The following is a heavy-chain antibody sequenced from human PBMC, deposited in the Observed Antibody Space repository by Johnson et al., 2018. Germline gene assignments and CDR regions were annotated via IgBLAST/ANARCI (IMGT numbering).Heavy chain of an antibody. CDR1: GFTFGNYA. CDR2: VGGGGSDT. CDR3: AKDFVSANGVFDPFDI. D-gene: IGHD3-10*01. Sequence: VQLVQSGGGLGQPGGSLRLSCVASGFTFGNYAMSWVRQSRGKGLEWVATVGGGGSDTDYADSVQGRFTISRDNSRNTVYLQMNSLRAEDTAIYYCAKDFVSANGVFDPFDIWGQGTVVTISS. V-gene: IGHV3-23*04. J-gene: IGHJ3*02.